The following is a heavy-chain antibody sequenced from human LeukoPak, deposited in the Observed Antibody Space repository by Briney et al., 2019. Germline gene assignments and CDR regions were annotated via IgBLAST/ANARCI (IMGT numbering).Heavy chain of an antibody. D-gene: IGHD6-13*01. CDR2: ISSSSYT. Sequence: GGSLRLSCAASGFTFSDYYMSWIRQAPGKGLEWVSYISSSSYTNYADSVKGRFTISRDNAKNSLYLQMNSLRAEDTAVYYCASLVAAAGTLDAFDIWGQGTMVTVSS. V-gene: IGHV3-11*06. CDR1: GFTFSDYY. J-gene: IGHJ3*02. CDR3: ASLVAAAGTLDAFDI.